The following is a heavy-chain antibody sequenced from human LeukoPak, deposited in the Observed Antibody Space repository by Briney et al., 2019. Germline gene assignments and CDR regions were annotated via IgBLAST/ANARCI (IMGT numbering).Heavy chain of an antibody. Sequence: SDPLSLPCTVSGGSISSSSYYCGWIRQPRGKGLEGIGRIYYSGSTYYNPSLKSRVTIYVDTPKNQFSLTLSSVTAADTAVYDRARHRLPSMVRGVFDYWGQGTLVTVSS. V-gene: IGHV4-39*01. CDR3: ARHRLPSMVRGVFDY. J-gene: IGHJ4*02. CDR2: IYYSGST. D-gene: IGHD3-10*01. CDR1: GGSISSSSYY.